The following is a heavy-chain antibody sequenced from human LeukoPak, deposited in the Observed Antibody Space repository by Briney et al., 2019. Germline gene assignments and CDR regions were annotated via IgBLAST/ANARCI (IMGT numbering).Heavy chain of an antibody. V-gene: IGHV3-30*18. J-gene: IGHJ4*02. CDR1: GFTFSSYG. D-gene: IGHD6-13*01. Sequence: GGSLRLSCAASGFTFSSYGMHWVRQAPGKGLEWVAVISYDGGNKYYADSVKGRFTISRDNSKNTLYLQMNSLRAEDTAVYYCAKERAAAGTSFDYWGQGTLVTVSS. CDR2: ISYDGGNK. CDR3: AKERAAAGTSFDY.